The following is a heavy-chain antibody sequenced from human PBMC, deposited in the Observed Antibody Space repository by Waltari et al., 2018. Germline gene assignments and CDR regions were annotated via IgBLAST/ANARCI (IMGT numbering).Heavy chain of an antibody. V-gene: IGHV4-39*07. J-gene: IGHJ4*02. CDR3: ATHRIVGAYFDY. Sequence: QLQLQESGPGLVKPSETLSLTCTVSGGSISSSSYYWGWIRQPPGKGLEWIGSIYYSGRTYYNPSLKSRVTISVDTSKNQFSLKLSSVTAADTAVYYCATHRIVGAYFDYWGQGTLVTVSS. CDR1: GGSISSSSYY. CDR2: IYYSGRT. D-gene: IGHD1-26*01.